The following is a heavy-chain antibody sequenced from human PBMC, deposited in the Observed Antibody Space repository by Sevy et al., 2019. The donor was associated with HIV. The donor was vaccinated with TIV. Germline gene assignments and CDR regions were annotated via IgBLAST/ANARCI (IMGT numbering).Heavy chain of an antibody. J-gene: IGHJ4*02. CDR1: GFTFSSYS. Sequence: GGSLRLSCAASGFTFSSYSMNWVRQAPGKGLEWVSSISSSSSYIYYADSVKGRFTISGDNAKNSLYLQMNSLGAEDTAVYYCARRGDCSSTSCFHFDYWGQGTLVTVSS. D-gene: IGHD2-2*01. CDR3: ARRGDCSSTSCFHFDY. V-gene: IGHV3-21*01. CDR2: ISSSSSYI.